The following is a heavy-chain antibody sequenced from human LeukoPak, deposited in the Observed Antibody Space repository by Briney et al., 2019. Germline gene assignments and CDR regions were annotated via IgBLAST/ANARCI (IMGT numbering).Heavy chain of an antibody. D-gene: IGHD6-25*01. CDR1: GFTFDDYA. CDR3: AEESRYYYGMDV. Sequence: GGSLRLSCAASGFTFDDYAMHWVRQAPGKGLEWVSGISWNSGSIGYADSVKGRFTISRDNAKNSLYLQMNSLRAEDTALYYCAEESRYYYGMDVWGQGTTVTVSS. J-gene: IGHJ6*02. CDR2: ISWNSGSI. V-gene: IGHV3-9*01.